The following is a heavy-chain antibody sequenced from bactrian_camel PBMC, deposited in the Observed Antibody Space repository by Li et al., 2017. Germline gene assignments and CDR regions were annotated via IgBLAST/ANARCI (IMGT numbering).Heavy chain of an antibody. D-gene: IGHD2*01. CDR3: GADFRSSGGYCYDQSVPKYRGV. V-gene: IGHV3S1*01. CDR1: GYTYRKNC. J-gene: IGHJ4*01. CDR2: IYSGGSPT. Sequence: QLVESGGGSVQAGGSLRLSCAASGYTYRKNCMGWFRQAPGKEREGVAAIYSGGSPTYYADSVMGRFTISRDDAKNTVYLQMNLLNPDDTAMYYCGADFRSSGGYCYDQSVPKYRGVWGQGTQVTVS.